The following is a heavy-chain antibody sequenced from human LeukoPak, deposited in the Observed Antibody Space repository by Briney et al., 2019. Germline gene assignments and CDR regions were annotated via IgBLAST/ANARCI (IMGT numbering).Heavy chain of an antibody. Sequence: GGSLRLSCAASGFTFSSYEMNWVRQAPGKGLEWVSYISSSGSTIHYADSVKGRFTISRDNAKNSLYLQMSSLRAEDTAVYYCARDLGYCTSTSCYSLYGMDVWGKGTTVTVSS. V-gene: IGHV3-48*03. D-gene: IGHD2-2*02. J-gene: IGHJ6*04. CDR2: ISSSGSTI. CDR1: GFTFSSYE. CDR3: ARDLGYCTSTSCYSLYGMDV.